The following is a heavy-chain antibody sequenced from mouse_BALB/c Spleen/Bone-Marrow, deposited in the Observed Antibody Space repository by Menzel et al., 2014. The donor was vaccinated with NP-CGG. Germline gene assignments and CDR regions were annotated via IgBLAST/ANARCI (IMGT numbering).Heavy chain of an antibody. D-gene: IGHD2-14*01. Sequence: EVQLVESGGGLVKPGGSLKPSCAASGFTFSDYYMYWVRQTPEKRLEWVATISDGGSYTFYPDSVKGRFTISRDNAKNNLYLQMGSLKSEDTAMYYCARDGDYTYAWFAYWGQGTLVTVSA. V-gene: IGHV5-4*02. CDR1: GFTFSDYY. CDR3: ARDGDYTYAWFAY. CDR2: ISDGGSYT. J-gene: IGHJ3*01.